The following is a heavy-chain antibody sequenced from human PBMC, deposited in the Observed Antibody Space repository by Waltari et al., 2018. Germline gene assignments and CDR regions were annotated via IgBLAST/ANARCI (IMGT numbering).Heavy chain of an antibody. CDR3: ARGGLHYDFWSGYYSLDY. D-gene: IGHD3-3*01. Sequence: QVQLQQWGAGLLKPSETLSLTCAVYGGSFSGYYWSWIRQPPGKGLEWIGEINHSVSHNYNPSLKSRVTISVDTSKNQFSLKLSSVTAADTAVYYCARGGLHYDFWSGYYSLDYWGQGTLVTVSS. V-gene: IGHV4-34*01. CDR1: GGSFSGYY. CDR2: INHSVSH. J-gene: IGHJ4*02.